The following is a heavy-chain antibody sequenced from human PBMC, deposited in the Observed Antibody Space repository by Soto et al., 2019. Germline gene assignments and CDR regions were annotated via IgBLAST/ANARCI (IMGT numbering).Heavy chain of an antibody. CDR1: GFTFSSYA. CDR2: ISGSGGST. V-gene: IGHV3-23*01. D-gene: IGHD6-13*01. Sequence: EVQLLESGGGLVQPGGSLRLSCAASGFTFSSYAMSWVRQAPGKGLEWVSAISGSGGSTYYADSVKGRFTISRDNSKNTLYLQMNSLRAEDTAVYYCAKDLLVTAAGTVGYFQHWGQGTLVTVSS. CDR3: AKDLLVTAAGTVGYFQH. J-gene: IGHJ1*01.